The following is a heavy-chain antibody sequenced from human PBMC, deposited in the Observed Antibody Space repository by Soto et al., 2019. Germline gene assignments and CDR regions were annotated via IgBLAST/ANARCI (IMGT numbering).Heavy chain of an antibody. CDR3: VKDESINWYSGHFRH. V-gene: IGHV3-9*01. Sequence: EVQLVESGGGLVQPGRSLRLSCAASGFTFDDYAMHWVRQVPGKGLEWVSGINWNSGSIGYADSVKGRFAISRDNAKNSPHLKMNSLRAEDTAFYYCVKDESINWYSGHFRHWGQGTLVTVSS. J-gene: IGHJ1*01. D-gene: IGHD6-13*01. CDR1: GFTFDDYA. CDR2: INWNSGSI.